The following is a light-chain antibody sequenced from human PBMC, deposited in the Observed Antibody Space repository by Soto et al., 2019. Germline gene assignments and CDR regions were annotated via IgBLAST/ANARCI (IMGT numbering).Light chain of an antibody. CDR3: QQRSNWPPVT. V-gene: IGKV3-11*01. Sequence: EIVLTQSPATLSLSPGERATLSCRASQSVSSYLAWYQQKPGQAPRLLIYDASNRPTAIPARFSGSGSGTDFTLTISSLEPEDFAIYYCQQRSNWPPVTFGRGTKVVIK. CDR2: DAS. CDR1: QSVSSY. J-gene: IGKJ4*01.